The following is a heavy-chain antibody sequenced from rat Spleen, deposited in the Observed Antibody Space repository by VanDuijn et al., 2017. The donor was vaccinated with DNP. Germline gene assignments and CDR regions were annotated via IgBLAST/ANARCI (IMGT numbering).Heavy chain of an antibody. CDR1: GFTFSNFV. J-gene: IGHJ1*01. CDR2: ITNSGGST. Sequence: EVQLVESGGGLVQPGRSLKLSCAASGFTFSNFVMAWVRQAPTKGLEWVASITNSGGSTYYRDSVKGRFTISRDNAKSTLYLQMDSLRSEETATYYCARTTRVYWYFDFWGPGTMVTVSS. D-gene: IGHD1-4*01. V-gene: IGHV5S11*01. CDR3: ARTTRVYWYFDF.